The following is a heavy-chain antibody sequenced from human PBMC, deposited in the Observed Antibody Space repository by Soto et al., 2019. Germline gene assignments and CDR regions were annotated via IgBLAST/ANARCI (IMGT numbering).Heavy chain of an antibody. D-gene: IGHD2-21*02. CDR2: IYYSGST. Sequence: SETLSLTCTVSGGSISSYYWSWIRQPPGKGLEWIGYIYYSGSTNYNPSLKSRVTISVDTSKNQFSLKLSSVTAADTAVYYCARHARSVTPPIGYWGQGTLVTVSS. CDR3: ARHARSVTPPIGY. J-gene: IGHJ4*02. V-gene: IGHV4-59*08. CDR1: GGSISSYY.